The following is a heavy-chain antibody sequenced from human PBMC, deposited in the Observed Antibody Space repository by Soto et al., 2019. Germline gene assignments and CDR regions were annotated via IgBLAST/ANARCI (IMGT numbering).Heavy chain of an antibody. CDR3: AKGPDCTNGVCLEY. V-gene: IGHV3-23*01. D-gene: IGHD2-8*01. CDR2: LSGSGGST. Sequence: EVQLLESGGGLVQPGGSLRLSCAASGFTFSSDAMIWFRQAPGKGLEWVSALSGSGGSTYYADSLKGRFTISRDNSKNTLYLQMNSMRAEDTAVYYCAKGPDCTNGVCLEYWGQGTLVTVSS. J-gene: IGHJ4*02. CDR1: GFTFSSDA.